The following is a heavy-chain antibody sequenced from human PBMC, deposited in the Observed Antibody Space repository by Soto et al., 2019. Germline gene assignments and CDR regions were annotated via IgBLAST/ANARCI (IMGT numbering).Heavy chain of an antibody. D-gene: IGHD6-13*01. CDR3: ARGQAAAGTVGKNFDY. CDR1: GGSISSYY. J-gene: IGHJ4*02. CDR2: IYYSGST. V-gene: IGHV4-59*12. Sequence: SETLSLTCTVSGGSISSYYWSWIRQPPGKGLEWIGYIYYSGSTNYNPSLKSRVTISVDTSKNQFSLKLSSVTAADTAVYYCARGQAAAGTVGKNFDYWGQGTLVTVSS.